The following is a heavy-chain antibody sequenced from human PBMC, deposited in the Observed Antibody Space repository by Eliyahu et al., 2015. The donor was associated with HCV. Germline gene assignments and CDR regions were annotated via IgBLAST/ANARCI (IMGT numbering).Heavy chain of an antibody. D-gene: IGHD4-23*01. CDR3: AKGVGYGGNSPFDY. CDR1: GFPXDDYA. CDR2: ISWNSGSI. Sequence: EVQLVESGGGLVQPGRSLRLSCAASGFPXDDYAMHWVRQAPGKGLEWVSGISWNSGSIGYADSVKGRFTISRDNAKNSLYLQMNSLRAEDMALYYCAKGVGYGGNSPFDYWGQGTLVTVSS. J-gene: IGHJ4*02. V-gene: IGHV3-9*03.